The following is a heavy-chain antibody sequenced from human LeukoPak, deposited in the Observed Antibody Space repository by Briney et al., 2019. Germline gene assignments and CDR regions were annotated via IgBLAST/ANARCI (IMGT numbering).Heavy chain of an antibody. CDR2: IYHSGST. D-gene: IGHD2-2*01. J-gene: IGHJ2*01. Sequence: SGTLSLTCAVSGGSISSDNWWSWVRQPPGRGLEWIGEIYHSGSTNYNPSLQSRVTISVDKSNNHFSLRLTSVTAADTAVYYCAREVVVVPAARDVWYFDLWGRGTLVTVSS. CDR1: GGSISSDNW. CDR3: AREVVVVPAARDVWYFDL. V-gene: IGHV4-4*02.